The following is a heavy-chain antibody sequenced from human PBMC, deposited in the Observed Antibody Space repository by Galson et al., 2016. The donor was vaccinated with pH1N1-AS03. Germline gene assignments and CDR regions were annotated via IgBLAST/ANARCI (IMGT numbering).Heavy chain of an antibody. D-gene: IGHD3-10*01. CDR1: GFTFSSYW. CDR2: INRDGTKI. V-gene: IGHV3-7*03. CDR3: AKVWSRATWYFDL. Sequence: SLRLSCAASGFTFSSYWMTWVRQAPGKGLEWVANINRDGTKIHYVDSVEGRFTISRDNAKKTLYLQMNDLRVEDTAVYYCAKVWSRATWYFDLWGRGTLVTVSS. J-gene: IGHJ2*01.